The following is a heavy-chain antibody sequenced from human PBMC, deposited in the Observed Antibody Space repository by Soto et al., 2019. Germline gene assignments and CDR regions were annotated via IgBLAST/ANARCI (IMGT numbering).Heavy chain of an antibody. CDR2: LHSDGST. D-gene: IGHD3-22*01. Sequence: EVRLVETGGRLIRPGGSLRLSCAASGLNVMGTYMNWVRQAPGKGLEWVSTLHSDGSTFYADSVKGRDSIARDRPNSIFYLQTNRLRAEDSAVSYCASSGYYDRSGDYWGQGTLVSVSS. CDR1: GLNVMGTY. J-gene: IGHJ4*02. CDR3: ASSGYYDRSGDY. V-gene: IGHV3-53*02.